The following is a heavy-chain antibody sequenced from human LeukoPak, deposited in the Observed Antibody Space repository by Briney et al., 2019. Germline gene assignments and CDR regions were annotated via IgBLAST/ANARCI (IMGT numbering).Heavy chain of an antibody. CDR1: GGSISSYY. V-gene: IGHV4-59*01. Sequence: SETLSLTCTVSGGSISSYYWSWIRQPPGKGLEWIGYIYYSGSTNYNPSLKSRVTISVDTSKNQFSLKLSSVTAADTAVYYRASCSSSWYVFDYWGQGTLVTVSS. D-gene: IGHD6-13*01. CDR3: ASCSSSWYVFDY. J-gene: IGHJ4*02. CDR2: IYYSGST.